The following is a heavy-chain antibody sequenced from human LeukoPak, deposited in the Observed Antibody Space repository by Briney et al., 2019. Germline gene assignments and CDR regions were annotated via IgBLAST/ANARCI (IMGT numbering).Heavy chain of an antibody. Sequence: SETLSLTCPVSGGSISSYYWTWIRQPPGKGLEWIGYAYYSGSTNYNPSLKSRVTISVDTSKSQFSLKLSSVGAADTAVYYCVAHNFAGGYHWFDPWGQGTLVTVSS. V-gene: IGHV4-59*01. CDR2: AYYSGST. CDR1: GGSISSYY. J-gene: IGHJ5*02. CDR3: VAHNFAGGYHWFDP. D-gene: IGHD3-9*01.